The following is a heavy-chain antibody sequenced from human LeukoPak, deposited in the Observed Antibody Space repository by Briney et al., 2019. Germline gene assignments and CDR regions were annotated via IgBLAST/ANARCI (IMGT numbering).Heavy chain of an antibody. CDR1: GLTFRNAW. CDR3: TTQWELPG. CDR2: IKSKSDGGTT. J-gene: IGHJ4*02. V-gene: IGHV3-15*01. Sequence: PGGSLRLSCAASGLTFRNAWMSWVRQAPGKGLEWVGRIKSKSDGGTTDYAAFVKGRFTISRDDSKNTVYLHINSLNTEDTAVYYCTTQWELPGWGQGTLVTVSS. D-gene: IGHD1-26*01.